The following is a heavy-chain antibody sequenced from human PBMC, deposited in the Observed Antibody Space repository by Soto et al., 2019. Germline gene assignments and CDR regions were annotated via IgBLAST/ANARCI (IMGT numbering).Heavy chain of an antibody. Sequence: SETLSLTCAVYGGSFSGYYWSWIRQPPGKGLEWIGEINHSGSTNYNPSLKSRVTISVDTSKNQFSLKLSSVTAADTAVYYCARGFSGSYYYWGQGTLVTVSS. D-gene: IGHD1-26*01. V-gene: IGHV4-34*01. CDR2: INHSGST. CDR1: GGSFSGYY. J-gene: IGHJ4*02. CDR3: ARGFSGSYYY.